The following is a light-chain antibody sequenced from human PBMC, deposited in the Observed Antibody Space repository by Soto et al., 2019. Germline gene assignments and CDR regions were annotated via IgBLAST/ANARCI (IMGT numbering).Light chain of an antibody. Sequence: QSVLTQPPSASGTPGQRVTISCSGSSSNIGSNFVYWYQQFPGTAPKLLIYRNNQRPSGVPDRFSGSKSGTSASLAISGLPSEDEADYYCSSYTTSSTRVFGTATKLTVL. V-gene: IGLV1-47*01. J-gene: IGLJ1*01. CDR1: SSNIGSNF. CDR3: SSYTTSSTRV. CDR2: RNN.